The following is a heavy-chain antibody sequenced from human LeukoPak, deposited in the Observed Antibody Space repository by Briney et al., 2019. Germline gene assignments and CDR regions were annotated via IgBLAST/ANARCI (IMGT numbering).Heavy chain of an antibody. CDR2: ISGSGGTT. V-gene: IGHV3-23*01. CDR1: GLTFSSYA. J-gene: IGHJ4*02. CDR3: AKRHYDFWSGYQNQMYYFDY. D-gene: IGHD3-3*01. Sequence: GGSLRLSCAASGLTFSSYAMSWVRQAPEKGLEWVSAISGSGGTTYYADSVKGRFIISRDNSKNTLYLQMNSLRAEDTAVYYCAKRHYDFWSGYQNQMYYFDYWGQGALVTVSS.